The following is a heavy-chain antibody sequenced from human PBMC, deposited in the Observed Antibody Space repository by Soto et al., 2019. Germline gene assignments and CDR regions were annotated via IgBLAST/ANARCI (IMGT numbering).Heavy chain of an antibody. V-gene: IGHV3-23*01. Sequence: HPGGSLRLSCAASGFTFRNYVMIWVRQAPGKGLEWVSAISGSGGTTYYADSVKGRLAISRDNSKNTLYLQINVLRAEDTAIYYCATTTAYSSSWPSCNYWGQGTRVTVSS. J-gene: IGHJ4*02. CDR3: ATTTAYSSSWPSCNY. D-gene: IGHD6-13*01. CDR2: ISGSGGTT. CDR1: GFTFRNYV.